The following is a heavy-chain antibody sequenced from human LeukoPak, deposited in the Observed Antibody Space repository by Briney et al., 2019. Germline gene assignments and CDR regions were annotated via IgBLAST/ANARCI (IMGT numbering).Heavy chain of an antibody. Sequence: GSSVTVSCKASGYTFTAYYMHWVRQAPGQGLEWMGWFNPNTGGTNYAQKFQGTGTMTRATSISTAYMELSRLRSDDTAVFYCAREEVIAAAGPTLDYWGQGALVTVSS. J-gene: IGHJ4*02. V-gene: IGHV1-2*02. CDR1: GYTFTAYY. CDR2: FNPNTGGT. D-gene: IGHD6-13*01. CDR3: AREEVIAAAGPTLDY.